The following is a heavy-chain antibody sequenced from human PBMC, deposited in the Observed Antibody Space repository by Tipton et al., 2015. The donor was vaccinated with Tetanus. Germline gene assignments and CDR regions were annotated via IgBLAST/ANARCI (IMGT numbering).Heavy chain of an antibody. CDR2: ISYDEISK. CDR1: GFTFSSYT. D-gene: IGHD5-12*01. Sequence: SLRLSCAASGFTFSSYTMHWVRQAPGKGLEWVAAISYDEISKYYADSVRGRFTISRDNSKSMLYLQMNSLKYGDTAVYYCARDMGRIYRFVYWGQGSPVTVSS. CDR3: ARDMGRIYRFVY. V-gene: IGHV3-30-3*01. J-gene: IGHJ4*02.